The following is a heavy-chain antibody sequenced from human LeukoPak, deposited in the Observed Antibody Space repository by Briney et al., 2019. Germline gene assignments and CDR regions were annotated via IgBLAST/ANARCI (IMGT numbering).Heavy chain of an antibody. J-gene: IGHJ6*03. Sequence: GASLKISCKGCASTFTSYWIAWVRQMPGKGLEWMGIIYPDDSDTRYSPSFQGQVTISADKSISTAYLQWSSLKASDTAMYYCARPVGYCSSTNCYYYYYYMDVWGKGTTVTVSS. CDR3: ARPVGYCSSTNCYYYYYYMDV. CDR1: ASTFTSYW. CDR2: IYPDDSDT. D-gene: IGHD2-2*01. V-gene: IGHV5-51*01.